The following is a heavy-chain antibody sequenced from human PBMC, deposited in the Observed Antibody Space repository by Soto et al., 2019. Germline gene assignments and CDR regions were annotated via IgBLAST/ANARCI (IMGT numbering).Heavy chain of an antibody. D-gene: IGHD3-16*02. CDR2: ISWNGGNI. CDR3: SKGVPRGWGSYRYVYFDS. Sequence: PGGSLRLSCAASGFRFDDYAMHWVRQTPGKGLEWVSGISWNGGNIGYADSVRDRFTISRDNAKNSLYLQMDGLKPEDTALYYCSKGVPRGWGSYRYVYFDSWGQGALVTVSS. CDR1: GFRFDDYA. V-gene: IGHV3-9*01. J-gene: IGHJ4*02.